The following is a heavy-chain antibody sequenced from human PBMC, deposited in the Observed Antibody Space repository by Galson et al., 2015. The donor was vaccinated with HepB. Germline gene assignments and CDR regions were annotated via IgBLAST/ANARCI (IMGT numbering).Heavy chain of an antibody. CDR3: ARDFPRGLRSRYSSSSEIL. CDR1: GFPFSSYS. V-gene: IGHV3-21*01. D-gene: IGHD6-6*01. J-gene: IGHJ4*02. Sequence: SLRLSCAASGFPFSSYSMNWVRQAPGKGLEWVSSISSSSSYIYYADSVKGRFTISRDNAKNSLYLQMNSLRAEDTAVYYCARDFPRGLRSRYSSSSEILWGQGTLVTVSS. CDR2: ISSSSSYI.